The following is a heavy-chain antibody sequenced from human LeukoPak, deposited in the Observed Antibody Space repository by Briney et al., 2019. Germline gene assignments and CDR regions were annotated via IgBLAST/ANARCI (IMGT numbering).Heavy chain of an antibody. CDR3: ARDGGYYDSSGYHAAFDI. Sequence: AGGSLRLSCAASGFTFSSYEMNWVRQAPGKGLEWVSYISSSGSTIYYADSVKGRFTISRDNAKNSLYLQMNSLRAEDTAVYYCARDGGYYDSSGYHAAFDIWGQGTMVTVSS. J-gene: IGHJ3*02. V-gene: IGHV3-48*03. CDR2: ISSSGSTI. CDR1: GFTFSSYE. D-gene: IGHD3-22*01.